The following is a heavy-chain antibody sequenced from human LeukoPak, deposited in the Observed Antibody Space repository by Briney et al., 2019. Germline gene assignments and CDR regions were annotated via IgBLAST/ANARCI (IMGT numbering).Heavy chain of an antibody. J-gene: IGHJ3*02. CDR1: GYTFTDFG. D-gene: IGHD1-20*01. CDR3: ARDRGITGTSDGFDI. Sequence: GASVKVSCKASGYTFTDFGISWVRQAPGQGLEWMGWISAYNGNINYAQKLQGRVTMTTDTSTSTAYMELSSLRSEDTAVYYCARDRGITGTSDGFDIWGQGTMVTVSS. V-gene: IGHV1-18*01. CDR2: ISAYNGNI.